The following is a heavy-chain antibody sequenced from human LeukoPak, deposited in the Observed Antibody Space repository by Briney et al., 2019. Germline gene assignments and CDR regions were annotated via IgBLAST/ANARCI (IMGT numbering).Heavy chain of an antibody. Sequence: GGSLRLSCAASGFTFSSYWMNWVRQDPGKGLLWVSRINSDGGSTSYADSVKGRFTISRDNAKNTLYLQMNSLRAEDTAVYYCARGAGGPRDYWGQGTLVTVSS. CDR2: INSDGGST. J-gene: IGHJ4*02. V-gene: IGHV3-74*01. CDR1: GFTFSSYW. CDR3: ARGAGGPRDY. D-gene: IGHD3-16*01.